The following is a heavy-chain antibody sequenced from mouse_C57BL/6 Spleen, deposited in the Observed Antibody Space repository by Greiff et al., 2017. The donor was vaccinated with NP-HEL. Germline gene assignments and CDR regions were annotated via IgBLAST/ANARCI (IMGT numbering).Heavy chain of an antibody. CDR2: IHPNSGST. CDR3: ARSMVTPFAY. Sequence: VQLQQSGAELVKPGASVKLSCKASGYTFTSYWMHWVKQRPGQGLEWIGMIHPNSGSTNYNEKFKSKATLTVDKSSSTAYMQLSSLTSEDSAVYYCARSMVTPFAYGGQRTLVTVSA. J-gene: IGHJ3*01. D-gene: IGHD2-2*01. V-gene: IGHV1-64*01. CDR1: GYTFTSYW.